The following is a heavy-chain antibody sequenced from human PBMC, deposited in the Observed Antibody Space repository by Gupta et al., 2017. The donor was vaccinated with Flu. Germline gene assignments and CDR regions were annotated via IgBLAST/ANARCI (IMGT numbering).Heavy chain of an antibody. D-gene: IGHD1-26*01. CDR3: ARLLSGSHDY. CDR1: SISSSSYY. J-gene: IGHJ4*02. Sequence: SISSSSYYWGWIRQPPGKGLEWIGSIYYSGSTYYNPSLKSRVTISVDTSKNQFSLKLSSVTAADTAVYYCARLLSGSHDYWGQGTLVTVSS. CDR2: IYYSGST. V-gene: IGHV4-39*01.